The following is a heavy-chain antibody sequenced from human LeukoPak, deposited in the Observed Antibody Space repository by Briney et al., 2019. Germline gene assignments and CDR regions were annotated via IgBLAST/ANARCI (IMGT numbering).Heavy chain of an antibody. CDR3: ARLPFWSGYSY. CDR1: GFTFSSYW. J-gene: IGHJ4*02. CDR2: INHSGST. V-gene: IGHV4-34*01. D-gene: IGHD3-3*01. Sequence: GSLRLSCAASGFTFSSYWMHWVRQAPGKGLEWIGEINHSGSTNYNPSLKSRVTISVDTSKNQFSLKLSSVTAADTAVYYCARLPFWSGYSYWGQGTLVTVSS.